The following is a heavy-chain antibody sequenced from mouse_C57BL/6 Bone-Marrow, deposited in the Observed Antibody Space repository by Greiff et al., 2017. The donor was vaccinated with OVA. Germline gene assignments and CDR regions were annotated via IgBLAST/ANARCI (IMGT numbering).Heavy chain of an antibody. D-gene: IGHD1-1*01. CDR3: ADYGSSYDY. CDR2: IYPGSGST. J-gene: IGHJ2*01. CDR1: GYTFTSYW. V-gene: IGHV1-55*01. Sequence: QVQLQQPGAELVKPGASVKMSCKASGYTFTSYWITWVKPRPGPGLEWIGDIYPGSGSTNYNEKFKSKATLTVDTSSSTAYMQLSSLTSEDSAVYYCADYGSSYDYWGQGTTLTVSS.